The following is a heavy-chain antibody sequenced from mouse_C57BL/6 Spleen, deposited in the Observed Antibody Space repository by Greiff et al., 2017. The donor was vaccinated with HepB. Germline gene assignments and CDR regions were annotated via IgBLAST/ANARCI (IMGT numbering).Heavy chain of an antibody. D-gene: IGHD1-1*01. V-gene: IGHV1-39*01. CDR1: GYSFTDYN. CDR2: INPNYGTT. CDR3: ARNYGSSYRYYAMDY. J-gene: IGHJ4*01. Sequence: EVKLQESGPELVKPGASVKISCKASGYSFTDYNMNWVKQSNGKSLEWIGVINPNYGTTSYNQKFKGKATLTVDQSSSTAYMQLNSLTSEDSAVYYCARNYGSSYRYYAMDYWGQGTSVTVSS.